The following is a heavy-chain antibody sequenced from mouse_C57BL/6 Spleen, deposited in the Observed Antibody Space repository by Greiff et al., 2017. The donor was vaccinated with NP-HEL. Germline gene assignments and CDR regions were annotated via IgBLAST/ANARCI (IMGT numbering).Heavy chain of an antibody. J-gene: IGHJ2*01. CDR2: INPSSGYT. CDR3: ARAGYYYFDY. D-gene: IGHD2-14*01. Sequence: QVQLQQSGAELAKPGASVKLSCKASGYTFTSYWMHWVKQRPGQGLEWIGYINPSSGYTKYNQKFKVKATLTADKSSSTAYMQLSSLTYEDSAVYYCARAGYYYFDYWGQGTTLTVSS. V-gene: IGHV1-7*01. CDR1: GYTFTSYW.